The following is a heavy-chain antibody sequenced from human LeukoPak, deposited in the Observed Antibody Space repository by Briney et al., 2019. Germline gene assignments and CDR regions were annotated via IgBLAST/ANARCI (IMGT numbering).Heavy chain of an antibody. D-gene: IGHD3-16*01. CDR3: ARDGGGYPTNWFDP. CDR2: IYYSGST. J-gene: IGHJ5*02. Sequence: SETLSLTCTVAGGSISSYYWSWIRQPPGKGLEWIGYIYYSGSTNYNPSLKSRVTISVDTSKNQFSLELRAVTAADTAVHYCARDGGGYPTNWFDPWGQGTLVPVSS. V-gene: IGHV4-59*01. CDR1: GGSISSYY.